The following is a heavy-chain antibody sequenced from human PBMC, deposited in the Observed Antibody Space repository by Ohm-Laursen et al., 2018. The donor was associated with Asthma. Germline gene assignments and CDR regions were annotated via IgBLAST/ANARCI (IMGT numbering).Heavy chain of an antibody. CDR2: INPSGGST. J-gene: IGHJ6*02. D-gene: IGHD1-26*01. V-gene: IGHV1-46*01. CDR1: GYTFTSYY. Sequence: ATVKISCKASGYTFTSYYMHWVRQAPGQGLEWMGIINPSGGSTSYAQKFQGRVTMTRDTSTSTVYMELSSLRSEDTAVYYCARVVGANYYYYGMDVWGQGTTVTVSS. CDR3: ARVVGANYYYYGMDV.